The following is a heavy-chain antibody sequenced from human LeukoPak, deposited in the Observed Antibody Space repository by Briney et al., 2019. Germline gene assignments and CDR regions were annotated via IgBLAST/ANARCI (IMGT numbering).Heavy chain of an antibody. Sequence: GGSLRLSCAASGFTFSSYAMSWVRQAPGKGLEWVSAISSSGGSTYYADSVKGRFTISRDNSKNTLYLQMNSLRAEDTAVYYCAKDHSSGWNALYNWFDPWGQGTLVTVSS. J-gene: IGHJ5*02. CDR1: GFTFSSYA. D-gene: IGHD6-19*01. CDR2: ISSSGGST. V-gene: IGHV3-23*01. CDR3: AKDHSSGWNALYNWFDP.